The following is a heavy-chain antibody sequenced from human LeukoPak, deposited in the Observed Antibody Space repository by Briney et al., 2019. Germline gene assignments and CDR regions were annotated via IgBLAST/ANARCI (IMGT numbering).Heavy chain of an antibody. D-gene: IGHD2-2*02. CDR1: EYSFTSYW. CDR2: IYPGDSDT. CDR3: ARRYCSSTSCYSGRGTWFDP. Sequence: GESLKISCKGSEYSFTSYWIGWVRQMPGKGLEWMGIIYPGDSDTRYSPSFQGQVTISADKSISTAYLQWSSLKASDTAMYYCARRYCSSTSCYSGRGTWFDPWGQGTLVTVSS. V-gene: IGHV5-51*01. J-gene: IGHJ5*02.